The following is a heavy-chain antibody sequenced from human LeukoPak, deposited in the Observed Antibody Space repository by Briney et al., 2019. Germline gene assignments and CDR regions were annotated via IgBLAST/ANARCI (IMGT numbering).Heavy chain of an antibody. CDR1: EFTFTAYW. CDR3: ARARNCDS. D-gene: IGHD1-7*01. CDR2: INQDGSEK. V-gene: IGHV3-7*05. Sequence: GGSLRLSCAVSEFTFTAYWMSWVRQAPGKGLEWVANINQDGSEKYYVDSVKGRFTISRDNAKDSLFLQMNSLRAEDTAVYYCARARNCDSWGQGTLVTVSS. J-gene: IGHJ5*01.